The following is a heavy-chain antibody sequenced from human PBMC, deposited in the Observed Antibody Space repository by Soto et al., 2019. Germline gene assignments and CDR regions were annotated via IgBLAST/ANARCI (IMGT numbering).Heavy chain of an antibody. V-gene: IGHV1-2*04. Sequence: ASVKVSCKASGYTFTGYYMHWVRQAPGQGLEWMGWINPNSGGTNYAQKFQGWVTMTRDTSISTAYMELSRLRSDDTAVYYCARALEYSSSSSLFDPWRQGTLVTVSS. CDR1: GYTFTGYY. D-gene: IGHD6-6*01. J-gene: IGHJ5*02. CDR2: INPNSGGT. CDR3: ARALEYSSSSSLFDP.